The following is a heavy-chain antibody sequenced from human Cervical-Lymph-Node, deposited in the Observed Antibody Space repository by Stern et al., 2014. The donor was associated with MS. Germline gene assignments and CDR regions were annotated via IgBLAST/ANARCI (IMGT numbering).Heavy chain of an antibody. J-gene: IGHJ4*02. CDR3: ARLTYYYDSSGYVPLDY. D-gene: IGHD3-22*01. Sequence: SGPTLVKPTQTLTLTCTFSGFSLSTSGVGVGWIRQPPGKALEWLALLYWNDDKRYNASLQSRLTTTKDTSKNQVVLTMTNMDPVDTATYYCARLTYYYDSSGYVPLDYWGQGTLVTVSS. CDR1: GFSLSTSGVG. V-gene: IGHV2-5*01. CDR2: LYWNDDK.